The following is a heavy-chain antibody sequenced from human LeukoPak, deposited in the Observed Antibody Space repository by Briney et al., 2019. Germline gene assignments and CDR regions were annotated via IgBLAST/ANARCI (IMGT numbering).Heavy chain of an antibody. CDR1: GGSISGYY. CDR2: IYYSGTT. J-gene: IGHJ4*02. Sequence: SETLSLTCTVPGGSISGYYWSWIRQPPGKGLEWIGYIYYSGTTSYNPSLNSRVTMSVDTSKNQFSLKLSSVTAADTAVYYCARMGAIAGASANPDHWGQGTLVTVSS. V-gene: IGHV4-59*01. CDR3: ARMGAIAGASANPDH. D-gene: IGHD4/OR15-4a*01.